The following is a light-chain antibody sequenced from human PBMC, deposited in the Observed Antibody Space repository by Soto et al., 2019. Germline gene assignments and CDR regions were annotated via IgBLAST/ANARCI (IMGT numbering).Light chain of an antibody. Sequence: EIVMTQSPATLSVSPGERATLPCRASQSVSSNLAWYQQKPGQAPRLLIYDASSRATGVPDRFSGSGSGTDFTLTISRLQSEDFAVYYCQQYNNWPPAFGQGTKVDIK. CDR1: QSVSSN. CDR2: DAS. V-gene: IGKV3D-15*01. CDR3: QQYNNWPPA. J-gene: IGKJ1*01.